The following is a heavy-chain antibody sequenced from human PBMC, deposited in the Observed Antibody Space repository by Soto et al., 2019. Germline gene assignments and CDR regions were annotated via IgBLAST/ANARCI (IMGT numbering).Heavy chain of an antibody. CDR1: GYTFTSYA. CDR3: ARGVPFAVVMDY. J-gene: IGHJ4*02. V-gene: IGHV7-4-1*01. Sequence: QVQLVQSGSELKKPGASVKVSCKASGYTFTSYAMNWVRQAPGQGLEWMGWINTNTGNPKYAQGFTGRIVFSLDTSYSKAYLQSCSLTAEDTAVYFCARGVPFAVVMDYWGQGTLVTVSS. CDR2: INTNTGNP. D-gene: IGHD3-3*01.